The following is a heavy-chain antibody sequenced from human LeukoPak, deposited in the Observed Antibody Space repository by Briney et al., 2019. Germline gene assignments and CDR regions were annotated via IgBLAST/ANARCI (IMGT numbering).Heavy chain of an antibody. CDR3: AREWGPIAVAGDPGY. CDR1: GFTFSKYG. D-gene: IGHD2-21*01. V-gene: IGHV3-33*01. Sequence: GGSLRLSCVASGFTFSKYGMHWVRQAPGKGLQWLAIIWYDGHNNYYADSVKGRFTISRDNSKNTLFLEMNDLKAEDTAVYYCAREWGPIAVAGDPGYWGQGTLVTVSS. CDR2: IWYDGHNN. J-gene: IGHJ4*02.